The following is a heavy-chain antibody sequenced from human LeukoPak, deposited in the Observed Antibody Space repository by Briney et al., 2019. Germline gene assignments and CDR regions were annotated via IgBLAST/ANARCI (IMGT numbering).Heavy chain of an antibody. CDR1: GGSISSYY. J-gene: IGHJ3*02. CDR2: IYYSGST. V-gene: IGHV4-59*12. CDR3: ARDSPSAAYYDYVWGSYRRNDAFDI. D-gene: IGHD3-16*02. Sequence: PSETLSLTCTVSGGSISSYYWSWIRQPPGKGLEWIGYIYYSGSTNYNPSLKSRVTISVDTSKNQFSLKLSSVTAADTAVYYCARDSPSAAYYDYVWGSYRRNDAFDIWGQGTMVTVSS.